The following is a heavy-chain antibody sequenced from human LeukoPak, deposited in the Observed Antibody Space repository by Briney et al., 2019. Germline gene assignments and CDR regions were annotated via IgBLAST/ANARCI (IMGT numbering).Heavy chain of an antibody. Sequence: GGSLRLSCAASGFTFSSYGMHWARQAPGKGLEWVAVISYDGSNKYYADSVKGRFTISRDNSKNTLYLQMNSLRAEDTAVYYCAKGGGYNPPPYFDYWGQGTLVTVSS. J-gene: IGHJ4*02. CDR2: ISYDGSNK. V-gene: IGHV3-30*18. D-gene: IGHD5-24*01. CDR1: GFTFSSYG. CDR3: AKGGGYNPPPYFDY.